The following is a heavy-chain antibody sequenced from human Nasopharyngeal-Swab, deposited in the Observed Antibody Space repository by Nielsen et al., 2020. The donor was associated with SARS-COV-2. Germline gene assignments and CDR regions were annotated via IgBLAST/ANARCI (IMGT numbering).Heavy chain of an antibody. Sequence: GESLKISCKGSGYTFTNYWIGWVRQMPGKGLEWMGLIYPDDSDTTYSPSFQGQVTLSADKSISTAYLQWSSLKASDTAMYYRARGTGNYWGRFDYWGQGTLVTVSS. CDR2: IYPDDSDT. CDR3: ARGTGNYWGRFDY. V-gene: IGHV5-51*01. D-gene: IGHD1-26*01. J-gene: IGHJ4*02. CDR1: GYTFTNYW.